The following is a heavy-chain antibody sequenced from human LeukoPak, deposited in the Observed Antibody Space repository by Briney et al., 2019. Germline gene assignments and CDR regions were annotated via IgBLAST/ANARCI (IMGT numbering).Heavy chain of an antibody. Sequence: SETLSLTCTVSGGSISSYYWSWIRQPPGKGLEWIGYIYYSGSTNYNPSLKSRVTISVDTSKNQFSLKLSSVTAADTAVYYCTRGLYTALPVYWGQGILVTVSS. D-gene: IGHD5-18*01. J-gene: IGHJ4*02. CDR3: TRGLYTALPVY. CDR2: IYYSGST. CDR1: GGSISSYY. V-gene: IGHV4-59*08.